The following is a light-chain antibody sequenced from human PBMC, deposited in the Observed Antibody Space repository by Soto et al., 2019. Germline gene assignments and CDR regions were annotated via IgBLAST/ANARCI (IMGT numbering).Light chain of an antibody. Sequence: EIVMTQSPATLSVSPGERATLSCRASQSVRSNLAWYQQKPGQAPRLLIYGASTRATVIPARFSGSGSGTEFALTISSLQSQDFAVYYCQQYNNFPPYETFGQGHKLEIK. J-gene: IGKJ2*01. CDR1: QSVRSN. CDR2: GAS. V-gene: IGKV3-15*01. CDR3: QQYNNFPPYET.